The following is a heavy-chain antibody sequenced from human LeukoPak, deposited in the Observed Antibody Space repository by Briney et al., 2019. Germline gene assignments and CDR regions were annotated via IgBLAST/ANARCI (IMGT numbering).Heavy chain of an antibody. J-gene: IGHJ4*02. CDR2: IYYSGST. Sequence: SETLPLTCTVSGGSISSYYWSWIRQPPGKGLEWIGYIYYSGSTNYNPSLKSRVTISVDTSNNQFSLKLSSVTAADTAVYYGARADPYSSGWYYFDFWGQGTLVTVSS. CDR1: GGSISSYY. CDR3: ARADPYSSGWYYFDF. D-gene: IGHD6-19*01. V-gene: IGHV4-59*01.